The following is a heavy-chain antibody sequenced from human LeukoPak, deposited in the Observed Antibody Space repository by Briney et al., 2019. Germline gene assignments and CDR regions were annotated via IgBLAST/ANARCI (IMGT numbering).Heavy chain of an antibody. J-gene: IGHJ4*02. Sequence: SETLSLTCTVSGGSISSYYWSWIRQPPGKGLEWIGYIYYSGSTNYNPSLKSRVTISVDTSKNQFSLKLSSVTAADTAVYYCARYAGVTIFGALDYWGQGTPVTVSS. D-gene: IGHD3-3*01. CDR3: ARYAGVTIFGALDY. V-gene: IGHV4-59*01. CDR2: IYYSGST. CDR1: GGSISSYY.